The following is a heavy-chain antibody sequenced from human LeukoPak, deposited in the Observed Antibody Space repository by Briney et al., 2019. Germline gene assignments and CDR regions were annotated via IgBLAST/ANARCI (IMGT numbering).Heavy chain of an antibody. V-gene: IGHV1-8*01. D-gene: IGHD6-19*01. CDR2: MNPNSGNT. Sequence: ASVKVSCKASGYTFTSYDINWVRQATGQGLEWMGWMNPNSGNTGYAQKFQGRVTMTRNTSISTAYMELSSLRSEDTAVYYCARGRIAVAGTSTYYYYYGTDVWGQGTTVTVSS. CDR1: GYTFTSYD. CDR3: ARGRIAVAGTSTYYYYYGTDV. J-gene: IGHJ6*02.